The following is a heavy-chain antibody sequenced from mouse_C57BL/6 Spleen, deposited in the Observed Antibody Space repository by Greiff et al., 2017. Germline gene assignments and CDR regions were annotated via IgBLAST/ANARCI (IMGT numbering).Heavy chain of an antibody. CDR2: ISYDGSN. V-gene: IGHV3-6*01. J-gene: IGHJ2*01. D-gene: IGHD2-1*01. Sequence: EVKLEESGPGLVKPSQSLSLTCSVTGYSITSGYYWNWIRQFPGNKLEWMGYISYDGSNNYNPSLKNRISITRDTSKNQFFLKLNSVTTEDTATYYCARGDYGNYVFDYWGQGTTLTVSS. CDR3: ARGDYGNYVFDY. CDR1: GYSITSGYY.